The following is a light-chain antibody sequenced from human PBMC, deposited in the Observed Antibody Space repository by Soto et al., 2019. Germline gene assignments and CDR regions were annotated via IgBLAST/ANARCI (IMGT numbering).Light chain of an antibody. Sequence: DIQMNQSPSTLPASVGDRVTITCRASQSISSWLAWYQQKPGKAPKLLIYKASSLESGVPSRFSGSRSGTEFTLTISSLQPDDFATYYCQQYNNYPWTFGQGTKVEIK. V-gene: IGKV1-5*03. CDR2: KAS. J-gene: IGKJ1*01. CDR1: QSISSW. CDR3: QQYNNYPWT.